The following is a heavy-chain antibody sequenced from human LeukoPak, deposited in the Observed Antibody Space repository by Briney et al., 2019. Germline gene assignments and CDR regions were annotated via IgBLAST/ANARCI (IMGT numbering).Heavy chain of an antibody. Sequence: GSLRLSCAAPGFTFSDYHMSWIRQPPGKGLEWIGYIYYSGSTNYNPSLKSRVTISVDTSKNQFSLKLSSVTAADTAVYYCASHTVVKTSGAFDIWGQGTMVTVSS. V-gene: IGHV4-59*01. CDR2: IYYSGST. CDR1: GFTFSDYH. J-gene: IGHJ3*02. CDR3: ASHTVVKTSGAFDI. D-gene: IGHD4-23*01.